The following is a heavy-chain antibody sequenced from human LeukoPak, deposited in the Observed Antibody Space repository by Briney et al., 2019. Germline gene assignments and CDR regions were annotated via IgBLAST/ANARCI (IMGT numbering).Heavy chain of an antibody. CDR1: GGSISSYY. CDR2: IYYSGST. Sequence: PSETLSLTCTVSGGSISSYYWSWIRQPPGKGLEWIGYIYYSGSTNYNPSLKSRVTISVDTSKNQFSLKLSSVTAADTALYYCARWAYGGNSDGIDYWGQGTLVTVSS. D-gene: IGHD4-23*01. CDR3: ARWAYGGNSDGIDY. V-gene: IGHV4-59*01. J-gene: IGHJ4*02.